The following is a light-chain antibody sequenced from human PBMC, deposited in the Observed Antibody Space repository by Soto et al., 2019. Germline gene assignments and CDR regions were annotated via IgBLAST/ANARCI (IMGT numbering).Light chain of an antibody. Sequence: IVMTQSPATLSVSPGERATLSCRASHRVNTYLAWYQQRPGQAPRLLIYDASTRATDIPARFSGSGSGTEFTLTISSLQSEDFAVYYCQQYNNWPLTFGGGTQ. CDR2: DAS. V-gene: IGKV3-15*01. J-gene: IGKJ4*01. CDR3: QQYNNWPLT. CDR1: HRVNTY.